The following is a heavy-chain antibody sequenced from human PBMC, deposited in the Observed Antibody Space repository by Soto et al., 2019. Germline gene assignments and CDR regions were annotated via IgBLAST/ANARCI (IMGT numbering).Heavy chain of an antibody. CDR1: GGSISSYY. V-gene: IGHV4-59*12. J-gene: IGHJ4*02. Sequence: SETLSLTCTVSGGSISSYYWSWIRQPPGKGLEWIGYIYYSGSTNYNPSLKSRVTMSVDTSKNQFSLKLSSMTAADTAVYYCATSNWNHGEPFDYWGQGTLVTVSS. CDR3: ATSNWNHGEPFDY. CDR2: IYYSGST. D-gene: IGHD1-1*01.